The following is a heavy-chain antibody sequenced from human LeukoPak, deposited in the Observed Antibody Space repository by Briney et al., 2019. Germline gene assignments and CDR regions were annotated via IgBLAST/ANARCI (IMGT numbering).Heavy chain of an antibody. Sequence: GASVKVSCKASGYTFTSYGISWVRQAPGQGLEWMGWISAYNGNTNYAQKLQGRVTMTTDTSTSTAYMELSSLRSEDTAVYYCAGERSRDGYNDAFDIWGQGTMVTVSS. V-gene: IGHV1-18*01. J-gene: IGHJ3*02. CDR3: AGERSRDGYNDAFDI. CDR2: ISAYNGNT. CDR1: GYTFTSYG. D-gene: IGHD5-24*01.